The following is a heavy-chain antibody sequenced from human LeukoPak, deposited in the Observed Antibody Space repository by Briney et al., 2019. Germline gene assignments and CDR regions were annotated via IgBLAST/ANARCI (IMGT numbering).Heavy chain of an antibody. V-gene: IGHV4-4*07. D-gene: IGHD5-24*01. Sequence: SETLSLTCTVSGGSISSYYWSWIRQPAGKGLEWIGRIYISGSTNYNPSLKSRVTISVDTSKNQFSLKLSSVTAADTAVYYCARGSRDGYNLGYYFDNWGQGTLVTVSS. CDR3: ARGSRDGYNLGYYFDN. CDR1: GGSISSYY. CDR2: IYISGST. J-gene: IGHJ4*02.